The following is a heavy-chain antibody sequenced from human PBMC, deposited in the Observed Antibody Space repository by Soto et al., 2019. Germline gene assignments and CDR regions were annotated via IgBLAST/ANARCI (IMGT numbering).Heavy chain of an antibody. CDR2: IYYSGST. Sequence: SETLSLTCTVSGGSISSSSYYWGWIRQPPGKGLEWIGSIYYSGSTYYNPSLKSRVTISVDTSKNQFSLKLSSVTAADTAVYYCARRVFVWGSYRYFYWFDPWGQGTLVTVSS. V-gene: IGHV4-39*01. CDR3: ARRVFVWGSYRYFYWFDP. CDR1: GGSISSSSYY. J-gene: IGHJ5*02. D-gene: IGHD3-16*02.